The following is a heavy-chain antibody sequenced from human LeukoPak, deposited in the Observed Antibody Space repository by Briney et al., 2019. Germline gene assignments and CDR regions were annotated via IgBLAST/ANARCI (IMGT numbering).Heavy chain of an antibody. CDR2: ISGSGGST. J-gene: IGHJ1*01. CDR1: GFTFSSYA. Sequence: TGGSLRLSCAASGFTFSSYAMSWVRQAPGKGLEWVSAISGSGGSTYYADSVKGRFTISRDNSKNTLCLQMNSLRAEDTAVYHCAKDGWYAEYFQHWGQGTLVTVSS. CDR3: AKDGWYAEYFQH. V-gene: IGHV3-23*01. D-gene: IGHD6-19*01.